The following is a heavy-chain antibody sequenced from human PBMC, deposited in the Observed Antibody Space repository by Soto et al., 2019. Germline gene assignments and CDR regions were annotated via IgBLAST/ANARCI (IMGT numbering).Heavy chain of an antibody. D-gene: IGHD6-13*01. V-gene: IGHV1-18*01. CDR1: GYIFTAYG. Sequence: QVHLVQSGPEVKKPGASVKVSCKTSGYIFTAYGFSWVRQAPGQGLEWMGWISAYDGDTKYAQNLQGRVTMTTDTSTSTVYMELRSLRSDDTAVYYCARAKEQQMSHAFDFWGQGTMVTVSS. J-gene: IGHJ3*01. CDR2: ISAYDGDT. CDR3: ARAKEQQMSHAFDF.